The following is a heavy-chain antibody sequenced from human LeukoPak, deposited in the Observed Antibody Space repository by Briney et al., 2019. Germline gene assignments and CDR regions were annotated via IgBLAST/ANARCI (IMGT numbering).Heavy chain of an antibody. D-gene: IGHD1-7*01. Sequence: GESLKISCKGSGYSFTSYWIGWLRQMPGKGLEWMGIIYPGDSDTRYSPTFQGQVTISADKSISTAYLQWSSLKASDTAMYYCARHWTEKITGTTWGNYMDVWGKGTTVTVSS. J-gene: IGHJ6*03. V-gene: IGHV5-51*01. CDR3: ARHWTEKITGTTWGNYMDV. CDR1: GYSFTSYW. CDR2: IYPGDSDT.